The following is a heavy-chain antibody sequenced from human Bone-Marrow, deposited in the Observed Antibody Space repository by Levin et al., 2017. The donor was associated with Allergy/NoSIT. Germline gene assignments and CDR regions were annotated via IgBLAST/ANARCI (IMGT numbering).Heavy chain of an antibody. Sequence: GESLKISCKASGYSFTGYYLHWVRQAPGQGLEWLGWIDPNNGATKYAQKFQGWVSMTRDTSITTAYMELSRLRSDDTAVYYCARGGSSGYKPNFDYWGQGTLVSVSS. CDR1: GYSFTGYY. CDR3: ARGGSSGYKPNFDY. D-gene: IGHD6-25*01. CDR2: IDPNNGAT. J-gene: IGHJ4*02. V-gene: IGHV1-2*04.